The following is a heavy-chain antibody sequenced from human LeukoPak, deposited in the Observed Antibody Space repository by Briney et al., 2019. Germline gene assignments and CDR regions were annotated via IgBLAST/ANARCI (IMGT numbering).Heavy chain of an antibody. Sequence: PSETLSLTCTVSGVSISSRSFYGVWIRQPPGKGLEWIGSFFYSGSTYYDPSLKSRVTISVDTSKNQFSLKLNSVTAADTAVYYCARHLPGNEARFARQLVVAFDIWGQGTMVAVSS. J-gene: IGHJ3*02. D-gene: IGHD6-6*01. CDR1: GVSISSRSFY. CDR3: ARHLPGNEARFARQLVVAFDI. V-gene: IGHV4-39*01. CDR2: FFYSGST.